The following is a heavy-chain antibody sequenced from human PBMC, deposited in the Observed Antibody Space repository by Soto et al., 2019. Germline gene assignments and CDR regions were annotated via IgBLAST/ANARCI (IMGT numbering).Heavy chain of an antibody. CDR1: GYSCTSYW. CDR2: IYPGDSDT. Sequence: GESLKISCKGSGYSCTSYWIGWVRQMPGKGLEWMGIIYPGDSDTRYSPSFQCQVTISADKSISTAYLQWSSLKASDTAMYYCARHRYCGGGCDAFDIWGQGTMVTVSS. CDR3: ARHRYCGGGCDAFDI. D-gene: IGHD2-21*02. J-gene: IGHJ3*02. V-gene: IGHV5-51*01.